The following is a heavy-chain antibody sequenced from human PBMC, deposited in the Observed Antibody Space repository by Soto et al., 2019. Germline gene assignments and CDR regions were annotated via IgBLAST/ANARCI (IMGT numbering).Heavy chain of an antibody. D-gene: IGHD4-17*01. V-gene: IGHV4-30-2*01. Sequence: ASETLSLTCAVSGGSISSGGYSWSWIRQPPGKGLEWIGYIYHSGSTYYNPSLKSRVTISVDRSKNQFSLKLSSVTAADTAVYYCARGGATTVEVFDYWGQGTLVTVSS. J-gene: IGHJ4*02. CDR1: GGSISSGGYS. CDR2: IYHSGST. CDR3: ARGGATTVEVFDY.